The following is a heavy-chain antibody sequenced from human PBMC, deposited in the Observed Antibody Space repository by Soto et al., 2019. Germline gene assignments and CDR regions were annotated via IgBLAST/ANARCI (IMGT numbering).Heavy chain of an antibody. V-gene: IGHV3-48*03. CDR3: ASPVLYYYYGMDV. CDR2: ISSSVSTI. J-gene: IGHJ6*02. D-gene: IGHD2-8*01. CDR1: GFTISGKK. Sequence: XVSLRLSCAASGFTISGKKKNWVREAPGKGLEWVSYISSSVSTIYYADSVKGRFTISRDNAKNSLYLQMNSLRAEDTVVYYCASPVLYYYYGMDVWGQGTTVTVSS.